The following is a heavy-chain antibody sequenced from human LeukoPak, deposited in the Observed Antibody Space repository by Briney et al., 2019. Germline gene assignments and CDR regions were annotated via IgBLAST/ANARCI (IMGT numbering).Heavy chain of an antibody. CDR3: ARGRKYCSSTSSCYAGDFDY. V-gene: IGHV3-66*01. J-gene: IGHJ4*02. CDR1: GFTVSSNY. Sequence: EGSLRLSCAVSGFTVSSNYMTWVRQAPGKGLEWVSVIYSGDNTYYADSVKGRFTISRDNSKNTLYLQMNSLRAEDTAVYYCARGRKYCSSTSSCYAGDFDYWGQGTLVTVSS. D-gene: IGHD2-2*01. CDR2: IYSGDNT.